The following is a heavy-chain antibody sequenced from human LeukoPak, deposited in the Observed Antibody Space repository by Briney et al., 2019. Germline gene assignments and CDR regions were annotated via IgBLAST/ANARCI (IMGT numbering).Heavy chain of an antibody. Sequence: SETLSLTCTVSGGSISSYYWSWIRQPPGKGLEWIGSIYYSGSTYYNPSLKSRVTISVDTSKNQFSLKLSSVTAADTAVYYCARLELVVINAFDIWGQGTMVTVSS. CDR1: GGSISSYY. CDR2: IYYSGST. D-gene: IGHD3-22*01. J-gene: IGHJ3*02. V-gene: IGHV4-59*05. CDR3: ARLELVVINAFDI.